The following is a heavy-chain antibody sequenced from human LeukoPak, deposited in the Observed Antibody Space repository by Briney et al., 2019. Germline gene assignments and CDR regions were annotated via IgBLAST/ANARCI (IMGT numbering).Heavy chain of an antibody. D-gene: IGHD6-19*01. V-gene: IGHV3-33*01. CDR3: ARGEQWLAQDAFDI. Sequence: GGSLRLSCAASGFTFSSYGMHWVRQAPGKGLEWVAVIWYDGSNKYYADPVKGRFTISRDNSKNTLYLQMNSLRAEDTAVYYCARGEQWLAQDAFDIWGQGTMVTVS. CDR1: GFTFSSYG. CDR2: IWYDGSNK. J-gene: IGHJ3*02.